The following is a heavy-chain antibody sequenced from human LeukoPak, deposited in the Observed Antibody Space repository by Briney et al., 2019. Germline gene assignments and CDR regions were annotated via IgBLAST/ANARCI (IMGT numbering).Heavy chain of an antibody. Sequence: PSETLSLTCAVYGGSFSGYYWSWIRQPPGKGLEWIGEINHSGSTNYNPSLKSRVTISVDTSKNQFSLKLSSVTAADTAVYHCARGYSSGSYYYFDYWGQGTLVTVSS. CDR1: GGSFSGYY. CDR3: ARGYSSGSYYYFDY. V-gene: IGHV4-34*01. J-gene: IGHJ4*02. D-gene: IGHD1-26*01. CDR2: INHSGST.